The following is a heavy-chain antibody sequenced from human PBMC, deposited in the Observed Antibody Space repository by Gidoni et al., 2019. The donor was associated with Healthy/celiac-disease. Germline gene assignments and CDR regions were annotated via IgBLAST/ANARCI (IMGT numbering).Heavy chain of an antibody. CDR3: AKDHSQSETPFDY. CDR2: ISGSGGST. CDR1: GFPFSSYA. Sequence: EVQLLESGGGLVQPGGSLSLSCAASGFPFSSYAMSWVRQAPGKGLEWVSAISGSGGSTYYADSVKGRFTISRDNSKNTLYLQMNSLRAEDTAVYYCAKDHSQSETPFDYWGQGTLVTVSS. V-gene: IGHV3-23*01. J-gene: IGHJ4*02. D-gene: IGHD2-15*01.